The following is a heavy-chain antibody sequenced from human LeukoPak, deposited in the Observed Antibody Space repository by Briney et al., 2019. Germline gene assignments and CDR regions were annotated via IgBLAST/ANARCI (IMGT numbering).Heavy chain of an antibody. Sequence: GGSLRLSCATSGFTFNKYRMTWVRQAPGKGLEWVANINQDGSDIYYLDSLGGRFTISRDNAAGSLFLHMDSLTVEDTAVYYCARSQSTMATWSSDYWGRGTRVIVSS. V-gene: IGHV3-7*01. J-gene: IGHJ4*02. CDR1: GFTFNKYR. D-gene: IGHD5-24*01. CDR3: ARSQSTMATWSSDY. CDR2: INQDGSDI.